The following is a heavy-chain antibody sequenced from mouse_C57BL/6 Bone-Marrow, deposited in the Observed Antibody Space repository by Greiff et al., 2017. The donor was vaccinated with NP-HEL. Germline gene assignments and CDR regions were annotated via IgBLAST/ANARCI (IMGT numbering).Heavy chain of an antibody. CDR2: ISSGGSYT. Sequence: EVKVVESGGDLVKPGGSLKLSCAASGFTFSSYGMSWVRQTPDKRLEWVATISSGGSYTYYPDSVKGRFTISRDNAKNTLYLQMSSLKSEDTAMYYCARHYGSSYPYFDYWGQGTTLTVSS. D-gene: IGHD1-1*01. CDR1: GFTFSSYG. J-gene: IGHJ2*01. CDR3: ARHYGSSYPYFDY. V-gene: IGHV5-6*01.